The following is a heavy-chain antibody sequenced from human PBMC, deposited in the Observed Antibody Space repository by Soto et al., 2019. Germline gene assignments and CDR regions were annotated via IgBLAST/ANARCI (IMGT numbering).Heavy chain of an antibody. V-gene: IGHV3-23*01. CDR2: ISGSGGDI. Sequence: EVQLLESGGGLVQPGGSLRLSCAASGFTFSIYAMSWVRQAPGTGLEWVSTISGSGGDIYYADSVKGRFIISRDNPKYTLSLQMDSVRDEDTAVYYCAKGGRGSSGLDFDYWGQGTLVTVSS. CDR3: AKGGRGSSGLDFDY. D-gene: IGHD6-6*01. CDR1: GFTFSIYA. J-gene: IGHJ4*02.